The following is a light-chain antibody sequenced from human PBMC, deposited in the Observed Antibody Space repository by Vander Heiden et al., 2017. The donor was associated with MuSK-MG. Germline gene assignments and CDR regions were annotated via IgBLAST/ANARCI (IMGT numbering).Light chain of an antibody. CDR2: QDS. Sequence: SYELTLPPSVSVSPGQTASITCSGDKLGDKYACWYQQKPGQSPVLVIYQDSKRPSGIPERFSGSNSGNTATLTISGTQARDEADYYCQAWDSSTVVFGGGTKLTVL. J-gene: IGLJ2*01. CDR1: KLGDKY. V-gene: IGLV3-1*01. CDR3: QAWDSSTVV.